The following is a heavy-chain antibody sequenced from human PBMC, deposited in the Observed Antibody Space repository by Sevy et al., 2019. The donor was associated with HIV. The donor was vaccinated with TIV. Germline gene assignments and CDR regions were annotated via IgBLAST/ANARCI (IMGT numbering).Heavy chain of an antibody. J-gene: IGHJ3*02. CDR3: TTDTPNYYDSSDDAFDI. Sequence: GGSLRLSCAASGFTFSNAWMSWVRQAPGKGLEWVGRIKSKTDGGTTDYAAPVKGRFTISRDDSKTTLYVQMNSLNTEDTAMYYCTTDTPNYYDSSDDAFDIWGQGTMVTVSS. D-gene: IGHD3-22*01. CDR1: GFTFSNAW. CDR2: IKSKTDGGTT. V-gene: IGHV3-15*01.